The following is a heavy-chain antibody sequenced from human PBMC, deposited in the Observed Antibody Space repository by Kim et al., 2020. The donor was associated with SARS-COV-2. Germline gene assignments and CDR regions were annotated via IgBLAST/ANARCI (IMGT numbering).Heavy chain of an antibody. CDR1: GFTFNSYG. CDR2: IAYDGTND. D-gene: IGHD2-15*01. V-gene: IGHV3-30*18. Sequence: GGSLRLSCAASGFTFNSYGMHWVRQAPGKGLEWVAVIAYDGTNDYYADSVKGRFTISRDNSKNTLYLQMNSLRPEDTAVCYCAKDLLRYCSGGACYPFDSWGQGTLVTVSS. CDR3: AKDLLRYCSGGACYPFDS. J-gene: IGHJ4*02.